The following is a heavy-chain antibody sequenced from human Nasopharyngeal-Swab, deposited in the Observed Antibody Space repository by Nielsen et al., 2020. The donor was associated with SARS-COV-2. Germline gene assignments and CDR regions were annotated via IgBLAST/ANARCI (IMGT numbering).Heavy chain of an antibody. Sequence: SETLSLTCTVSGVSISSGGYYWSWIRQHPGKGLEWIGYIYYSGSTYYNPSLKSRVTISVDTSKNQFSLKLSSVTAADAAVYYCARARITMIVVVSAFDIWGQGTMVTVSS. CDR3: ARARITMIVVVSAFDI. CDR2: IYYSGST. J-gene: IGHJ3*02. V-gene: IGHV4-31*03. D-gene: IGHD3-22*01. CDR1: GVSISSGGYY.